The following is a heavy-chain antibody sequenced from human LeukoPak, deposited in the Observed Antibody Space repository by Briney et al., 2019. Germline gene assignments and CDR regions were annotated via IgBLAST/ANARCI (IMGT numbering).Heavy chain of an antibody. CDR1: GFTFDDYG. J-gene: IGHJ6*03. Sequence: PGGSLRLSCAASGFTFDDYGMSWVRQAPGKGLEWVSFVSGSGGNTYYADSVKGRFTISRDNSKNMLYLQMNSLRAEDTAVYYCAKRGYSYGPPGGDYYYYMDVWGKGTTVTISS. V-gene: IGHV3-23*01. D-gene: IGHD5-18*01. CDR2: VSGSGGNT. CDR3: AKRGYSYGPPGGDYYYYMDV.